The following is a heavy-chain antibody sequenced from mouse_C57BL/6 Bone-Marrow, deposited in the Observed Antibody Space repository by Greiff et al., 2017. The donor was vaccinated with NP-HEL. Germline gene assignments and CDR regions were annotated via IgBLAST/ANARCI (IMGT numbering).Heavy chain of an antibody. V-gene: IGHV1-64*01. CDR3: ARYPTTVYYFDY. CDR2: IHPNSGST. D-gene: IGHD1-1*01. J-gene: IGHJ2*01. Sequence: VQLQQPGAELVKPGASVKLSCKASGYTFTSYWMHWVKQRPGQGLEWIGMIHPNSGSTNYNEKFKSKATLTVDKSSSTAYMQLSSLTSEDSAVYCCARYPTTVYYFDYWGQGTTLTVSS. CDR1: GYTFTSYW.